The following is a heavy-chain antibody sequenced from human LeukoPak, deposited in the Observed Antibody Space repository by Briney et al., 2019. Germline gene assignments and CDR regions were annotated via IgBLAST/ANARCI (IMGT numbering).Heavy chain of an antibody. V-gene: IGHV1-18*01. Sequence: ASVKVSCKASGYTFTSYGISWVRQAPGQGLEWMGWISAYNGNTNYAQKLQGRVTMTTDTSTSTAYMELRSLRSDDTAVYYCARGLTTMVTPGQYYYYGMDVWGQGSTVTVSS. CDR3: ARGLTTMVTPGQYYYYGMDV. J-gene: IGHJ6*02. D-gene: IGHD4-23*01. CDR2: ISAYNGNT. CDR1: GYTFTSYG.